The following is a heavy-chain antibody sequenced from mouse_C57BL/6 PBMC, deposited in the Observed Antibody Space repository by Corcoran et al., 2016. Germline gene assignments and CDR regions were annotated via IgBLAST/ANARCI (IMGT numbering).Heavy chain of an antibody. CDR1: GYAFSSYW. CDR2: IYPGDGDT. V-gene: IGHV1-80*01. Sequence: QVQLQQSGAELVKPGASVKISCKASGYAFSSYWMNWVKQRPGKGLEWIGQIYPGDGDTNYNGKFKGKATLTADKSSSTAYMQLSSLTSEDSAVYCCGRKYYDYDYAMDYWGQGTSVTVSS. D-gene: IGHD2-4*01. J-gene: IGHJ4*01. CDR3: GRKYYDYDYAMDY.